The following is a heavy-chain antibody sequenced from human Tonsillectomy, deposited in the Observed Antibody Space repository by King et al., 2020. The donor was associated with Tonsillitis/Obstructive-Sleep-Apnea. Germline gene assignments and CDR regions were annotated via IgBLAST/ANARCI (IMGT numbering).Heavy chain of an antibody. J-gene: IGHJ2*01. D-gene: IGHD1-7*01. CDR1: GFTVSSNY. V-gene: IGHV3-53*01. CDR3: ASHKGNFDWYFDL. Sequence: VQLVESGGGLIQPGGSLRLSCAASGFTVSSNYMSWVRHAPGKGLEWVSVIYSGGSTYYADSLKGRFTISRDTSKNTLYLQMNSLRAEDTAGYYCASHKGNFDWYFDLWDRGTLVTVSS. CDR2: IYSGGST.